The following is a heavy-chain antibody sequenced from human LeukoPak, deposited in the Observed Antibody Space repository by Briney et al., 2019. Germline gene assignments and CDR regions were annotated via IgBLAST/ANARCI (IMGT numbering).Heavy chain of an antibody. J-gene: IGHJ4*02. V-gene: IGHV4-34*01. CDR3: ARAPSPRRISHGLYFDY. Sequence: PSETLSLTCAVYGGSFGGYYWSWIRQPPGKGLEWIGEINHSGSTNYNPSLKSRVTISVDTSKNQFSLKLSSVTAADTAVYYCARAPSPRRISHGLYFDYWGQGTLVTVSS. D-gene: IGHD2-15*01. CDR2: INHSGST. CDR1: GGSFGGYY.